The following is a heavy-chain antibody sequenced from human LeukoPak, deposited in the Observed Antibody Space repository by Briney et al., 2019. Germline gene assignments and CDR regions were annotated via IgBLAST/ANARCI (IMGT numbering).Heavy chain of an antibody. CDR3: SRSGGYYMDV. D-gene: IGHD3-16*01. Sequence: GESLKISCKGSGYSFTNSWIGWVRQMPGKGLEWMGMIYCGDSDTRYSPSFQDQVTISVDKSISTAYLQWSSLKASDTAMYYCSRSGGYYMDVWGKGTMVTVSS. CDR1: GYSFTNSW. V-gene: IGHV5-51*01. J-gene: IGHJ6*03. CDR2: IYCGDSDT.